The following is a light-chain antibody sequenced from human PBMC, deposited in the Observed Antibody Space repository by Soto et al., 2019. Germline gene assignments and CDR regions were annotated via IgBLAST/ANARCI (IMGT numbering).Light chain of an antibody. J-gene: IGKJ4*01. CDR2: WAS. CDR3: QQYSAYPLT. Sequence: DIQLTQSPSILSASVGDRVTITCRASENIYGYLAWYQQKPGEAPKLLIYWASTLVSGVPSRFTGGESGTEFTLTISDLQPDDFATYFRQQYSAYPLTFGGVTKVDVK. CDR1: ENIYGY. V-gene: IGKV1-5*03.